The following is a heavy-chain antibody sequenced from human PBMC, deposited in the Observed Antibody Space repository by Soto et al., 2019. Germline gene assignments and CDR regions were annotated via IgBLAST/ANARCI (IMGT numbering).Heavy chain of an antibody. CDR3: ARGTSSSWYYYYYGMDV. V-gene: IGHV6-1*01. J-gene: IGHJ6*02. D-gene: IGHD6-13*01. CDR1: GDSVSSNSAA. Sequence: SQTLSLTCAISGDSVSSNSAAWNWIRQSPSRGLEWLGRTYYRSKWYNDYAVSVKSRITISPDTSKNQFSLQLNSVTPEDTAVYYCARGTSSSWYYYYYGMDVWGQGTTVTVSS. CDR2: TYYRSKWYN.